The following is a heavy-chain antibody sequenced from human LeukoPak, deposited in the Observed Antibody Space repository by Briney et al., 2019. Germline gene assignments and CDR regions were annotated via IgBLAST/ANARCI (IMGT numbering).Heavy chain of an antibody. Sequence: SETLSLTCTVSGGSISSSSYYWGWIRQPPGKGLEWIGSIYYSGSTYYNPSLKSRVTISVDTPKNQFSLKLSSVTAADTAVYYCARLRILEWGRHRKDYWGQGTLVTVSS. CDR3: ARLRILEWGRHRKDY. CDR2: IYYSGST. V-gene: IGHV4-39*07. CDR1: GGSISSSSYY. D-gene: IGHD3-3*01. J-gene: IGHJ4*02.